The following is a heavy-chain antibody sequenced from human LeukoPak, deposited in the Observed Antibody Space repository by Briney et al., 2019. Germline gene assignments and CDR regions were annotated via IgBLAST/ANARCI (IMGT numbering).Heavy chain of an antibody. D-gene: IGHD2-2*01. J-gene: IGHJ6*03. V-gene: IGHV4-30-2*01. CDR3: ARRGRSIIIVPAALAYYYYMDV. CDR1: GGSISSGGYS. CDR2: IYHSGST. Sequence: SETLSLTCDVSGGSISSGGYSWSWIRQPPGKGLEWIEYIYHSGSTYYNPSLKSRVTISVDRSKNQFSLKLTSVTAADTALYYCARRGRSIIIVPAALAYYYYMDVWDKGTTVNVSS.